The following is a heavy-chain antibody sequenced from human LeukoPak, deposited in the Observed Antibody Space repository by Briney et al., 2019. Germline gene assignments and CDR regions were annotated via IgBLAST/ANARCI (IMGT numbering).Heavy chain of an antibody. CDR2: INPSGGTT. J-gene: IGHJ3*02. Sequence: GASVKVSCKASGYTFTSYHMHWVRQAPGQGLEWMGIINPSGGTTNYAQKFRGRVTMTRDMSTSTVYMELSSLRSEDTAVYYCARTDTYYYGSGSYYKSGAFDIWGQGTMVTVSS. D-gene: IGHD3-10*01. CDR3: ARTDTYYYGSGSYYKSGAFDI. CDR1: GYTFTSYH. V-gene: IGHV1-46*01.